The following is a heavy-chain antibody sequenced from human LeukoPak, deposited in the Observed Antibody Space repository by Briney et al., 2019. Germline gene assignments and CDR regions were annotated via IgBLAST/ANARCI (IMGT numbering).Heavy chain of an antibody. D-gene: IGHD3-9*01. V-gene: IGHV3-33*06. CDR3: AKGDLYYDTAHYYYGMDV. J-gene: IGHJ6*02. CDR2: IWYDGSNK. Sequence: GRSLRLSCAASGFTFSSYAMYWVRQAPGKGLEWVTIIWYDGSNKNYADSVKGRFTISRDNSKNTLYLQMNSLRAEDTAVYYCAKGDLYYDTAHYYYGMDVWGQGTTVTVSS. CDR1: GFTFSSYA.